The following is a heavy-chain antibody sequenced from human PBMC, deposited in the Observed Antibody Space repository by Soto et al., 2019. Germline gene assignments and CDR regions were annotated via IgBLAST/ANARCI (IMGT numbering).Heavy chain of an antibody. V-gene: IGHV3-7*03. CDR2: IKEDGTER. CDR1: VFSFKSYW. D-gene: IGHD6-19*01. CDR3: ARDRIEVAKAFTYEY. Sequence: GGSLRLSCASSVFSFKSYWMSCVRQSPGKGLEWVANIKEDGTERNYMDSVKGRFTISRDNANNSLYLQMNSLRAEDTARYYCARDRIEVAKAFTYEYWGQGIQVTVSS. J-gene: IGHJ4*02.